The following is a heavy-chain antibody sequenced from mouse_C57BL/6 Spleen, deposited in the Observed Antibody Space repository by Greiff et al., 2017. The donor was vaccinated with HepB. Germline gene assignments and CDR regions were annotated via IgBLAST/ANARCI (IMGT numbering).Heavy chain of an antibody. V-gene: IGHV2-9-1*01. Sequence: VKLMESGPGLVAPSQSLSITCTVSGFSLTSYAISWVRQPPGKGLEWLGVIWTGGGTNYNSALKSRLSISKDNSKSQVFLKMNSLQTDDTARYYCARDYDYDPYAMDYWGQGTSVTVSS. CDR2: IWTGGGT. J-gene: IGHJ4*01. D-gene: IGHD2-4*01. CDR1: GFSLTSYA. CDR3: ARDYDYDPYAMDY.